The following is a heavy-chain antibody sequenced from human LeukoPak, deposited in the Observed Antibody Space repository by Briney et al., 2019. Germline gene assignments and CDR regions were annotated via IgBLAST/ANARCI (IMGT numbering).Heavy chain of an antibody. CDR2: INHSGST. CDR3: ATTSMTTVAGGFDP. J-gene: IGHJ5*02. CDR1: GGSFSGYY. V-gene: IGHV4-34*01. Sequence: SETLSLTCAVYGGSFSGYYWSWIRQPPGKGLEWIGEINHSGSTNYNPSLKSRVTISVDTSKNQFSLKLSSVTAADTAVYYCATTSMTTVAGGFDPWGQGTLVTVSS. D-gene: IGHD4-23*01.